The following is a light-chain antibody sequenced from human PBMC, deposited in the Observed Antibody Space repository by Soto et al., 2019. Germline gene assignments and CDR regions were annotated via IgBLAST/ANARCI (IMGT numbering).Light chain of an antibody. CDR2: DAS. CDR3: QQYDNLLLT. CDR1: QDISNY. J-gene: IGKJ4*01. Sequence: DIQMTQSPSSLSASVGDRVTITCQASQDISNYLNWYQQKPGKAPKLLIYDASNLETGVPSRFSGSGSGTDFTFTISSLQPEDIATYYCQQYDNLLLTFGGGTKV. V-gene: IGKV1-33*01.